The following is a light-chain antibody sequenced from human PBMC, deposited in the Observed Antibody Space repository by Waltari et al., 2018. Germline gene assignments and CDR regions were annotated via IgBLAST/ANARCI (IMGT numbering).Light chain of an antibody. Sequence: QAVVTQEPSLTVSPGGTVTLTCGSSTGAVTSGHYPYWFQQRPGQAPTTLIYASNNKHPWTPARFSASLLGGKAALTLSGAQPEDEADYYCLLSFSGVHAVFGGGTHLTVL. CDR1: TGAVTSGHY. J-gene: IGLJ7*01. V-gene: IGLV7-46*01. CDR3: LLSFSGVHAV. CDR2: ASN.